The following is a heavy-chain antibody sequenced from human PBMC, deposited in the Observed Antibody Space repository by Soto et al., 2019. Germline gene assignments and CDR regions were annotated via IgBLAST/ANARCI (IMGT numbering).Heavy chain of an antibody. CDR1: GFTFSNSG. CDR3: AKEFHTWNYFDY. D-gene: IGHD1-20*01. CDR2: ISYDGSNK. J-gene: IGHJ4*02. Sequence: GGSLRLSCAASGFTFSNSGMHWVRQAPGKGLEWVAVISYDGSNKYYADSVKGRFTISRDNSKNILYLQMNSLRAEDTGLYYCAKEFHTWNYFDYWGQGTLVTVSS. V-gene: IGHV3-30*18.